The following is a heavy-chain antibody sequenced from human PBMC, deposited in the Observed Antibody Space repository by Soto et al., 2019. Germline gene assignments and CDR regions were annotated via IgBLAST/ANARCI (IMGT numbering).Heavy chain of an antibody. CDR2: IIPIFGTA. D-gene: IGHD6-19*01. CDR3: ARDRIAVAGRDYYYGMDV. Sequence: QVQLVQSGAEVKKPGSSVKVSCKASGGTFSSYAISWVRQAPGQGLEWMGGIIPIFGTANYAQKFQGRVTITADESTSTAYMELSSLRSEDTAVYYCARDRIAVAGRDYYYGMDVWGQGTTVTVSS. CDR1: GGTFSSYA. V-gene: IGHV1-69*01. J-gene: IGHJ6*02.